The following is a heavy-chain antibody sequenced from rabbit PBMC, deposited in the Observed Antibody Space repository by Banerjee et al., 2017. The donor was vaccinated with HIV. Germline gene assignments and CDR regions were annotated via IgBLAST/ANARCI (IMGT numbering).Heavy chain of an antibody. V-gene: IGHV1S45*01. CDR1: GFSFSSSYY. CDR3: ARDGAGYAGYGYAHL. CDR2: IYIGGGNT. Sequence: QEQLEESGGGLVQPEGSLTLSCTASGFSFSSSYYMCWVRQAPGKGLEWIGYIYIGGGNTDYASWVNGRFTISSDNTQNTVSLQMTSLTAADTATYFCARDGAGYAGYGYAHLWGQGTLVTVS. D-gene: IGHD6-1*01. J-gene: IGHJ3*01.